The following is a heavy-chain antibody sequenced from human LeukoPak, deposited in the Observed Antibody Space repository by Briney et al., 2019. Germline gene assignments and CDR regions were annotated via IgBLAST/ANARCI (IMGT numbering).Heavy chain of an antibody. J-gene: IGHJ3*02. Sequence: SETLSLTCAVSGGSISSGGYSWSWIRQPPGKGLEWIGYIYQSGSTYYNPSLKSRVTISVDRSKNQFSLKLSSVTAADTAVYYSARAPVTMIVVVAQFDIWGQGTMVNVSS. CDR2: IYQSGST. CDR3: ARAPVTMIVVVAQFDI. D-gene: IGHD3-22*01. CDR1: GGSISSGGYS. V-gene: IGHV4-30-2*01.